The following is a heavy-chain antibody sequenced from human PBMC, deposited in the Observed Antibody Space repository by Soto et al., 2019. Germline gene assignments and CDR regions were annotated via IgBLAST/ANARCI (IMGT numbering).Heavy chain of an antibody. CDR2: IYYSGST. CDR3: ARAPDSGYDPFDY. CDR1: GGSISSYY. V-gene: IGHV4-59*08. J-gene: IGHJ4*03. Sequence: SETLSLTCTVSGGSISSYYWSWIRQPPGKGLEWIGYIYYSGSTNYNPSLKSRVTISVDTSKNQFSLKLSSVTAADTAVYYCARAPDSGYDPFDYWGQGTMVTVSS. D-gene: IGHD5-12*01.